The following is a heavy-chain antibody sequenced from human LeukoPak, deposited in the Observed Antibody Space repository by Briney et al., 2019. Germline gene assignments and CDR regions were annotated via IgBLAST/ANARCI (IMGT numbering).Heavy chain of an antibody. CDR2: IYYSGST. Sequence: PSETLSLTCTVSGGSISSSGYYWGWIRQPPGKGLEWIGSIYYSGSTYYNPSLKSRVTISVDTSKIRFSLKLSSVTAADTVVYYCARHDPIVGTPDAFDIWGQGTMVTVS. J-gene: IGHJ3*02. CDR1: GGSISSSGYY. D-gene: IGHD1-26*01. V-gene: IGHV4-39*07. CDR3: ARHDPIVGTPDAFDI.